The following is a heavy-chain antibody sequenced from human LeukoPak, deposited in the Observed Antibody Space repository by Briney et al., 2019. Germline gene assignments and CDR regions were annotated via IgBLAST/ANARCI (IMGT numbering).Heavy chain of an antibody. J-gene: IGHJ5*02. CDR3: AILRGYSSSSAWFDP. V-gene: IGHV1-69*04. Sequence: GASVKVSCKASGGTFSSYAISWVRQAPGQGLEWMGRIIPIFGIANYAQKFQGRVTITADKSTSTAYMELSSLRSEDTAVYYCAILRGYSSSSAWFDPWGQGTLVTVSS. D-gene: IGHD6-6*01. CDR2: IIPIFGIA. CDR1: GGTFSSYA.